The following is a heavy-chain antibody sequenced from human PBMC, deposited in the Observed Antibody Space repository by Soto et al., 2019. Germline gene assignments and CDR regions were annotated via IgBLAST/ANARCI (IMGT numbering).Heavy chain of an antibody. CDR2: ITSGSSFI. J-gene: IGHJ6*04. CDR3: ASSKRKGAMDV. V-gene: IGHV3-21*01. Sequence: EAHLVESGGGLVKPGGSLRVSCVASTFTINTYSLNWVRQAPGKGLEWVSSITSGSSFIDYADSVKGRFTISRDDAKNSLFRKMSSRRADDPAVYYCASSKRKGAMDVGGKGTTVTVSS. CDR1: TFTINTYS.